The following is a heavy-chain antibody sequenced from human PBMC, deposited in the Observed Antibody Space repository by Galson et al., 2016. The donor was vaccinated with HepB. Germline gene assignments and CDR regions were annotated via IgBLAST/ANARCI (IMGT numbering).Heavy chain of an antibody. CDR3: ARDDYFRLGY. Sequence: SLRLSCAASGFTFRNYAMNWARQAPGKGLEWIAWITSSSDTMYYADSVKGRFTISRDNAKNSLYLEMNSLRDEDTAVYYCARDDYFRLGYWGQGTLVTVSS. D-gene: IGHD3-16*01. CDR2: ITSSSDTM. V-gene: IGHV3-48*02. J-gene: IGHJ4*02. CDR1: GFTFRNYA.